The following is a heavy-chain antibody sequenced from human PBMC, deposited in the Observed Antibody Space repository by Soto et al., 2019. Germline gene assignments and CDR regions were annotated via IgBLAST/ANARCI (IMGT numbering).Heavy chain of an antibody. CDR3: ARGPFRSSSYWFDP. J-gene: IGHJ5*02. CDR1: GYTFINHD. D-gene: IGHD6-6*01. CDR2: MNPNTGNK. Sequence: QVQLVQSGAEVREPGASVTVSCTASGYTFINHDINWVRQAAGQGLEWMGWMNPNTGNKRFAQRFQGRITMTTNTSISTVYMKLSSLRSEDTAVYYCARGPFRSSSYWFDPWGQGALVTVSS. V-gene: IGHV1-8*01.